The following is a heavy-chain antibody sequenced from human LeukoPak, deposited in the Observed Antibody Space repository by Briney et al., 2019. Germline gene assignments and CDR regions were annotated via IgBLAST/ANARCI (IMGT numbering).Heavy chain of an antibody. D-gene: IGHD3-16*02. CDR1: GFTFDDYG. Sequence: GGSLRLSCAASGFTFDDYGMSWVRQAPGKGLEWVSGINWNGGSTGYADSVKGRFTISRDNAKNSLYLQMNSLRAEDTALYYCARHYKIYDYVWGSYRPFDYWGQGTLVTVSS. V-gene: IGHV3-20*04. CDR3: ARHYKIYDYVWGSYRPFDY. CDR2: INWNGGST. J-gene: IGHJ4*02.